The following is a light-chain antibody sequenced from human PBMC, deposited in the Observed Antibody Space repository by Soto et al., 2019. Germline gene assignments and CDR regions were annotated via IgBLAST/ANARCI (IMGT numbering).Light chain of an antibody. J-gene: IGKJ1*01. CDR3: QHYKNYPWT. Sequence: AIRMTQSPSSLSASAGDRVAIACRASQDVGRYLAWYQQKPGQAPKPLIYGASTLQSRVPSRFSGGGSGTDFTLTISCLQSEDFATYYCQHYKNYPWTFGQVTTVEIK. CDR2: GAS. V-gene: IGKV1-8*01. CDR1: QDVGRY.